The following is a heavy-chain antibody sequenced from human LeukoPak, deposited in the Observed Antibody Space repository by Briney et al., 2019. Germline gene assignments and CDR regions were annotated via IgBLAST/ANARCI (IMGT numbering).Heavy chain of an antibody. V-gene: IGHV3-21*01. D-gene: IGHD3-22*01. CDR3: ARARVGDIVVVITPHPFDY. J-gene: IGHJ4*02. CDR1: GFTFSTYS. Sequence: GGSLRLSCAAPGFTFSTYSMNWVRQAPGKGLEWVSFISSSSSNIYYADSVRGRFTISRDNAKNSLYLHMNSLRAEDTGVYYCARARVGDIVVVITPHPFDYWGQGTLVTVSS. CDR2: ISSSSSNI.